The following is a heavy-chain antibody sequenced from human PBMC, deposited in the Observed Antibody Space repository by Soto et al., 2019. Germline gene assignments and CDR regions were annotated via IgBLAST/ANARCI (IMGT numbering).Heavy chain of an antibody. CDR1: GGSISSSSYY. D-gene: IGHD2-21*02. V-gene: IGHV4-39*01. CDR2: IYYSGST. CDR3: ARHGTCGGDCYPSTYYFDY. Sequence: SETLSLTCTVCGGSISSSSYYWGWIRQPPXKGLEWIGSIYYSGSTYYNPSLKSRVTISVDTSKNQFSLKLSSVTAADTAVYYCARHGTCGGDCYPSTYYFDYWGQGTLVTV. J-gene: IGHJ4*02.